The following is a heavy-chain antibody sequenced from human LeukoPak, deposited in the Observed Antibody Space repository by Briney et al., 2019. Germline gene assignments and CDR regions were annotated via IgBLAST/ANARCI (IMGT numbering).Heavy chain of an antibody. Sequence: SETLSLTCTVSGVSISSSSYYWSWIRQHPGKGLEWIGYIYYSGSTYYNPSLKSRVTISVDTSKNQFSLKLSSVTAADTAVYYCARVYRDYYGSGSPFDYWGQGTLVTVSS. D-gene: IGHD3-10*01. CDR3: ARVYRDYYGSGSPFDY. CDR1: GVSISSSSYY. V-gene: IGHV4-31*03. CDR2: IYYSGST. J-gene: IGHJ4*02.